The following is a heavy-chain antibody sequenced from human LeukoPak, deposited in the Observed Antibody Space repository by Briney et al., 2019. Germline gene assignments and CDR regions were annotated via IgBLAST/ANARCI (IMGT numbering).Heavy chain of an antibody. CDR3: AKGHYDFRDY. Sequence: GGSLRLSCAASGFTFGTFAFSWVRQAPGKGLEWVSSITGDDSTYYSDSVKGRFTISRDTSSNTLYLQMNSLRAEDTALYYCAKGHYDFRDYWGQGTLVTVSS. J-gene: IGHJ4*02. CDR1: GFTFGTFA. V-gene: IGHV3-23*01. D-gene: IGHD3-3*01. CDR2: ITGDDST.